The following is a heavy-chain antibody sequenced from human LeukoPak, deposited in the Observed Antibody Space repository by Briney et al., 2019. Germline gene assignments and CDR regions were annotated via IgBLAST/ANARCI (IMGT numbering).Heavy chain of an antibody. J-gene: IGHJ4*02. V-gene: IGHV1-2*02. CDR3: ARDLVASSSGGADY. Sequence: SVAVSCKASGYGFTGSYLHWVRQAPGQGLEWMGWINPNSGGTKYAQKFQDRVTMTSDTSTTTAFMTLIGLTSEDTAVYYCARDLVASSSGGADYWGQGTLVTVTS. CDR1: GYGFTGSY. CDR2: INPNSGGT. D-gene: IGHD6-19*01.